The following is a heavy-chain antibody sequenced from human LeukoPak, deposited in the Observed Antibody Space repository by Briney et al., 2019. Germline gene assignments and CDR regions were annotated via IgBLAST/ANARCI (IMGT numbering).Heavy chain of an antibody. CDR2: MNPNSGNT. V-gene: IGHV1-8*01. CDR3: ARGPGDSSSWYRVYYYYYYGMDV. D-gene: IGHD6-13*01. J-gene: IGHJ6*02. Sequence: EASVKVSCKASGYTFTSYDINGVRQATGQGLEWMGWMNPNSGNTGYAQKFQGRVTMTRNTSISTAYMELSSLRSEDTAVYYCARGPGDSSSWYRVYYYYYYGMDVWGQGTTVTVSS. CDR1: GYTFTSYD.